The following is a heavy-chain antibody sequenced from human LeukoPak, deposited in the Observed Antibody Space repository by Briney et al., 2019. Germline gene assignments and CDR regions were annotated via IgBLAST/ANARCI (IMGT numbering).Heavy chain of an antibody. Sequence: ASVKVSCKASGYTFTSYYMHWVRQAPGQGLEWMGIINPRGGSTSYAQKFQGRVTMTRDTSTSTVYKELSSLRSEDTAVYYCARDADTAMEAWYFDLWGRGTLVTVSS. J-gene: IGHJ2*01. V-gene: IGHV1-46*01. CDR1: GYTFTSYY. D-gene: IGHD5-18*01. CDR2: INPRGGST. CDR3: ARDADTAMEAWYFDL.